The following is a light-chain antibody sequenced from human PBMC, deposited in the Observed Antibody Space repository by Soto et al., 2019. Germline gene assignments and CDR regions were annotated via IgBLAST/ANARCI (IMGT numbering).Light chain of an antibody. CDR1: QRINTNY. CDR2: GAS. V-gene: IGKV3-20*01. J-gene: IGKJ5*01. Sequence: VLTQSPFTLSFSPCERATLSCSASQRINTNYLAWYQQKPGQAPRLPISGASIRATATPDRFSGSGSGTDFTLTIAGLEPADSGMYYCQQYSGSPITFGQGTRLEIK. CDR3: QQYSGSPIT.